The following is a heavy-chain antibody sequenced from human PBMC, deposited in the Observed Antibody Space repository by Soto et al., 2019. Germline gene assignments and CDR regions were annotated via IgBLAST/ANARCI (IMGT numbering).Heavy chain of an antibody. J-gene: IGHJ4*02. V-gene: IGHV4-59*01. CDR3: ARDVGTGEFFDY. CDR2: VFPSGNT. CDR1: GGSISAFY. D-gene: IGHD3-10*01. Sequence: SETLSLTCTISGGSISAFYWAWIRQTPGKGLQWIGYVFPSGNTKYNPSLRSRVSISLDAPQKQFSLKLTSVTAADTAIYFCARDVGTGEFFDYWGQGILVTVSS.